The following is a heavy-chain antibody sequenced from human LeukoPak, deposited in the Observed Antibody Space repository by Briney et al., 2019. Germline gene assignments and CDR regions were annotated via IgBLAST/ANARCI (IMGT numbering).Heavy chain of an antibody. CDR2: IYYSGGT. D-gene: IGHD4-17*01. Sequence: PSETLSLTCTVSSGSIISSSYYWGLIRQPPGKGLEWSGSIYYSGGTYYNPSLKSRGTISVDTSTNQFSLKLTSVTAADTAVYYCARHVRPTTVAPFDYWGQGTLVTVSS. V-gene: IGHV4-39*01. CDR3: ARHVRPTTVAPFDY. CDR1: SGSIISSSYY. J-gene: IGHJ4*02.